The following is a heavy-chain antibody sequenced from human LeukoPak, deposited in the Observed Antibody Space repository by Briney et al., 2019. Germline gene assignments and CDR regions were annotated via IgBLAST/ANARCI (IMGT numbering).Heavy chain of an antibody. V-gene: IGHV3-21*01. J-gene: IGHJ4*02. CDR2: ISSSSGSI. Sequence: GESLRLSCAASGFTFSSYSMNWVRQAPGKGLEWVSSISSSSGSIYYADSVKGRFTISRDNAKNSLYLQMNSLRVEDTAVYYCARDWNYFSCWGQGTLVTVSS. CDR3: ARDWNYFSC. D-gene: IGHD1-1*01. CDR1: GFTFSSYS.